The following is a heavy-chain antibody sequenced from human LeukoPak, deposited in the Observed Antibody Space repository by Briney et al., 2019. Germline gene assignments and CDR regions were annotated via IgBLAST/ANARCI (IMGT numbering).Heavy chain of an antibody. J-gene: IGHJ4*02. Sequence: TSQTLSLTCTVSGGSISSGDYYWSWLRQPPGKGLEGIGYIYYSGSTYYNPSLKSRVTISVDTSKNQFSLKLSSVTAADTAVYYCARVSRDGYQLPWLCDYWGQGTLVTVSS. D-gene: IGHD2-2*01. V-gene: IGHV4-30-4*08. CDR3: ARVSRDGYQLPWLCDY. CDR1: GGSISSGDYY. CDR2: IYYSGST.